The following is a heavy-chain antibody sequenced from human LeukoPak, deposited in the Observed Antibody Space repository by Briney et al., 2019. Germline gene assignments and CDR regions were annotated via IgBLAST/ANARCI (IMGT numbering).Heavy chain of an antibody. CDR2: INHSGST. CDR3: ARMNNWNDNGSDY. D-gene: IGHD1-20*01. Sequence: KASETLSLTCAAYGGSFSGYYWSWIRQPPGKGLEWIGEINHSGSTNYNPSLKSRVTISVDTSKNQFSLKLSSVTAADTAVYYCARMNNWNDNGSDYWGQGTLVTVSS. CDR1: GGSFSGYY. J-gene: IGHJ4*02. V-gene: IGHV4-34*01.